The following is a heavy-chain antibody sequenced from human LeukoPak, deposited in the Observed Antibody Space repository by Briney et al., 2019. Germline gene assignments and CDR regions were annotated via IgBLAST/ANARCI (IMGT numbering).Heavy chain of an antibody. CDR1: GGTFSSYA. D-gene: IGHD5-24*01. Sequence: EASVKVSCKASGGTFSSYAISWVRQAPGQGLEWMGRIIPIFGIANYAQKFQGRVTITADKSTSTAYMELSSLRSEDTAVYYCAREAGRDGYNFRVLSGYWGQGTLVTVSS. CDR3: AREAGRDGYNFRVLSGY. V-gene: IGHV1-69*04. J-gene: IGHJ4*02. CDR2: IIPIFGIA.